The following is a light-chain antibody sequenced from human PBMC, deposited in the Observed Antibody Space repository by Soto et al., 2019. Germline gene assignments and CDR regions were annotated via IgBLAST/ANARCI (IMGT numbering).Light chain of an antibody. Sequence: QSVLTQPPSASGTPGQRVTISCSGSTPNIGTNYVYWYQQLPGTAPKLLIYRNDQRPSGVPDRFSGSKSGTSASLAISGLRSEDEADYFCAAWDDILSGFHVFGTGTKVTVL. CDR1: TPNIGTNY. J-gene: IGLJ1*01. CDR2: RND. V-gene: IGLV1-47*01. CDR3: AAWDDILSGFHV.